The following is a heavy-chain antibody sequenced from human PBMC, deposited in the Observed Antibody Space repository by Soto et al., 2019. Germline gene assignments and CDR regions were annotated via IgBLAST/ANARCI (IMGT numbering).Heavy chain of an antibody. J-gene: IGHJ4*02. CDR2: IYHSGST. CDR1: GGSISSSSYY. CDR3: ARIATLYYFDY. V-gene: IGHV4-39*01. D-gene: IGHD3-16*02. Sequence: PSETLSLTCAVSGGSISSSSYYWGWIRQPPVKGLEWIGSIYHSGSTYYHPSLKSRVTISVDTSKNQFSLMLSSVTAVDTAVYYCARIATLYYFDYWGQGTLVTVSS.